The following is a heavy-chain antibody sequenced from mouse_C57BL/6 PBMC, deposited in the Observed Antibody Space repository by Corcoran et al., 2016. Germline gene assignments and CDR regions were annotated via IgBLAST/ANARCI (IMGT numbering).Heavy chain of an antibody. Sequence: QVTLKESGPGILQSSQTLSLTCSFSGFSLSTSGMGVSWIRQPSGKGLEWLAHIYWDDDKRYNPSLKSRLTISKDTSRNQVFLKITSVDTADTATYYCARAYYGSSYEWYFDVWGTGTTVTVSS. CDR3: ARAYYGSSYEWYFDV. J-gene: IGHJ1*03. CDR2: IYWDDDK. D-gene: IGHD1-1*01. CDR1: GFSLSTSGMG. V-gene: IGHV8-12*01.